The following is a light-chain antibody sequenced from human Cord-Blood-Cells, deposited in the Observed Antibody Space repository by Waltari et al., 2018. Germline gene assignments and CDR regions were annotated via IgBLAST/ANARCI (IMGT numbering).Light chain of an antibody. CDR2: AAS. J-gene: IGKJ4*02. Sequence: DIQMTQSPSSLSASVGTRVTITCRARQSISNYLTWYQQKPGKVPKLLIYAASTLQSGVPSRFSGSGSGTDFTHTISSLQPKDVSTYDCQKNNSALLTFGGGTKVEIK. CDR1: QSISNY. V-gene: IGKV1-27*01. CDR3: QKNNSALLT.